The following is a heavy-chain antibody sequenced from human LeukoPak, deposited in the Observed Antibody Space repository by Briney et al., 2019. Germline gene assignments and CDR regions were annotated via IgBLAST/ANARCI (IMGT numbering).Heavy chain of an antibody. CDR2: IDPSDSYI. CDR3: ARQPRGTVVFDY. J-gene: IGHJ4*02. D-gene: IGHD4-23*01. Sequence: GESLKISCKGSGYSFSSYWIAWVRQMPGKGLEWMGRIDPSDSYINHSPSFQGHVSTSADKSVSTAYLQWSSLKASDSAMYYCARQPRGTVVFDYWGQGTLVTVSS. CDR1: GYSFSSYW. V-gene: IGHV5-10-1*01.